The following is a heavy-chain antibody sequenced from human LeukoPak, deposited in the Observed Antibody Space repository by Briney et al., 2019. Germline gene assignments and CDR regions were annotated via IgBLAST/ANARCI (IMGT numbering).Heavy chain of an antibody. CDR3: ARGSMYSSSWYGDSFDI. J-gene: IGHJ3*02. CDR1: GYSISSGYY. V-gene: IGHV4-38-2*02. CDR2: IHQSGST. D-gene: IGHD6-13*01. Sequence: SETLSLTCSVSGYSISSGYYWGWIRQSPGKGLEWIGSIHQSGSTYYNPSLKSRVTISVDTSKNQFSLKLASVTAADTAVYYCARGSMYSSSWYGDSFDIWGQGTMVTVSS.